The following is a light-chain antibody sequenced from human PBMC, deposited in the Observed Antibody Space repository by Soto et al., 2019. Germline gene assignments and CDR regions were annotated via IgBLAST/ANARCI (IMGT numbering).Light chain of an antibody. V-gene: IGKV3-15*01. J-gene: IGKJ4*01. CDR3: HQYNKWPIT. CDR1: QSISSN. CDR2: GAS. Sequence: EIVMTQSPGTLSVSPGEGATLSCRASQSISSNLAWFQQKPGQAPRLLIYGASTRATDVPARFSGSGSGTEFTLTISSLQSEDFAVYYCHQYNKWPITFGGGTKVEIK.